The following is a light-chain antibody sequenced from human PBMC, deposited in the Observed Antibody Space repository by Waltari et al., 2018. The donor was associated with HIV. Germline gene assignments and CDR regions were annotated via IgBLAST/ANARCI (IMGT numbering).Light chain of an antibody. CDR1: SSNIGSKT. CDR2: YNN. Sequence: QSVLPQPPSASGTPGQRVTISCSGSSSNIGSKTVNWYQQLPGTAPKLLIYYNNQRPSGVPDRVSGSKSGTSASLAISGLQSEDEADYYCAAWDRSLNGPVFGTGTKVTVL. J-gene: IGLJ1*01. CDR3: AAWDRSLNGPV. V-gene: IGLV1-44*01.